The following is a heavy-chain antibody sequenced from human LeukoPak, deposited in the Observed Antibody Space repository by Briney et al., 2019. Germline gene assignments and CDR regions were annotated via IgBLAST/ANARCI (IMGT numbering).Heavy chain of an antibody. Sequence: SQTLSLTCAISGDSVSSNSAAWNWIRQSPSRGLEWLGRTYYRSKWYNDYAVSVKSRITINPDTSKNQFSLQLNSVTPEDTAVYYCARGDLSLREQWPPVGEAFDIWGQGTMVTVSS. CDR2: TYYRSKWYN. CDR1: GDSVSSNSAA. CDR3: ARGDLSLREQWPPVGEAFDI. J-gene: IGHJ3*02. V-gene: IGHV6-1*01. D-gene: IGHD6-19*01.